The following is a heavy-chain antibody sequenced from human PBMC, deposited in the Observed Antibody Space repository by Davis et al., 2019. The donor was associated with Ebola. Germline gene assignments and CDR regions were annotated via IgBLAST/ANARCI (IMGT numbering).Heavy chain of an antibody. Sequence: GESLKISCAASGFTFSSYSMNWVRQAPGKGLEWVSSISSSSSYIYYADSVKGRFTISRDNAKNSLYLQMNSLRAEDTAVYYCARAGWLRRSFDYWGQGTLVTVSS. D-gene: IGHD5-12*01. CDR2: ISSSSSYI. V-gene: IGHV3-21*04. J-gene: IGHJ4*02. CDR1: GFTFSSYS. CDR3: ARAGWLRRSFDY.